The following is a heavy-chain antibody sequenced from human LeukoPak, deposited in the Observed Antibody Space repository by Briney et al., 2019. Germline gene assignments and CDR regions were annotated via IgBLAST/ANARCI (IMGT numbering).Heavy chain of an antibody. D-gene: IGHD7-27*01. V-gene: IGHV3-21*01. CDR2: ISSSSSYI. Sequence: GGSLRLSCAASGFTFNNYNINWVRQAPGKGLEWVSSISSSSSYIYYADSVKGRFTISRDNAKNSVYLQMNSLRAEDTAVYYCARDQDWGSFDIWGQGTMVTVSS. CDR1: GFTFNNYN. CDR3: ARDQDWGSFDI. J-gene: IGHJ3*02.